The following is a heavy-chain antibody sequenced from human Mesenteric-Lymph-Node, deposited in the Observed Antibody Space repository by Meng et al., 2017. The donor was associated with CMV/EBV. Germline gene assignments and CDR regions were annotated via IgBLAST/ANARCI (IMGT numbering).Heavy chain of an antibody. Sequence: GGSLRLSCAASGFTFSSYAMHWVRQAPGKGLEWMAVTSYDGSNKYHANSVKGRFTISRDNSKNTLYLQMNSLRAEDTAVYYCARDPNLRFLEWFDHDAFDIWGQGTMVTVSS. CDR2: TSYDGSNK. D-gene: IGHD3-3*01. CDR3: ARDPNLRFLEWFDHDAFDI. J-gene: IGHJ3*02. V-gene: IGHV3-30*04. CDR1: GFTFSSYA.